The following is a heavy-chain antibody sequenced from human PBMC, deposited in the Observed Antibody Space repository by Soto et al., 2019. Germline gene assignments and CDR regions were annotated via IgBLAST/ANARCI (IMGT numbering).Heavy chain of an antibody. Sequence: QITLKESGPTLVNPTQTLTLTCTFSGFSLSTTGVGVGWMRQPPGKPLEWLALIYWDDDKRYSPSLKGRLTITKDTSKNQVVLTMSNKNTVDTATYYCAHTKLRWLVKKYAFDIWGQGTMVTVSS. CDR1: GFSLSTTGVG. V-gene: IGHV2-5*02. CDR3: AHTKLRWLVKKYAFDI. J-gene: IGHJ3*02. CDR2: IYWDDDK. D-gene: IGHD6-19*01.